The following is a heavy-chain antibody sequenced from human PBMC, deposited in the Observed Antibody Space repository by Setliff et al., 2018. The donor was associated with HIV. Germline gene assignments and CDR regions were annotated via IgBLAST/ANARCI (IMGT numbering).Heavy chain of an antibody. D-gene: IGHD6-19*01. V-gene: IGHV3-30*02. J-gene: IGHJ6*03. Sequence: GGSLRLSCAASGFTFSNYGMYWVRQAPGKGLEWVTFIRYDGSNKYNADSVKGRFTTARDNSKNTLYLQMNSLRAEDTAVYYCARGSSGWGMDYYYYYMDVWGKGTTVTVSS. CDR2: IRYDGSNK. CDR3: ARGSSGWGMDYYYYYMDV. CDR1: GFTFSNYG.